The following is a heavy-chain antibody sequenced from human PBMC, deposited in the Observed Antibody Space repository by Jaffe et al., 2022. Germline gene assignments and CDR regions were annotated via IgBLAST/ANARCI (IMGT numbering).Heavy chain of an antibody. J-gene: IGHJ6*03. CDR3: TRVRLYFRGGVYYYYMDV. CDR1: GFTFGDYA. V-gene: IGHV3-49*04. CDR2: IRSKAYGGTT. D-gene: IGHD3-10*02. Sequence: EVQLVESGGGLVQPGRSLRLSCTASGFTFGDYAMSWVRQAPGKGLEWVGFIRSKAYGGTTEYAASVKGRFTISRDDSKSIAYLQMNSLKTEDTAVYYCTRVRLYFRGGVYYYYMDVWGKGTTVTVSS.